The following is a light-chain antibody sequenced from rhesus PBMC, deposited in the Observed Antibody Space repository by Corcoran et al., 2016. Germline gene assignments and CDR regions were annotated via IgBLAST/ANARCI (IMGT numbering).Light chain of an antibody. CDR1: SSDIGAYKS. CDR3: SSNAGNTYI. Sequence: QAALTQPRSVSGSPGQSVTISCTGTSSDIGAYKSVSWYQQQPGTAPKIMIYEVTKRPSGVSDRFSGSKSGNTASLTISGLQAEDEADYYCSSNAGNTYIFGTGTRLTVL. CDR2: EVT. V-gene: IGLV2-32*02. J-gene: IGLJ1*01.